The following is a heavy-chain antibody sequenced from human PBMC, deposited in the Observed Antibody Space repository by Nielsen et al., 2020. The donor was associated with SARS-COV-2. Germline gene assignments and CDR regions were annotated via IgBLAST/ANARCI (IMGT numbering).Heavy chain of an antibody. D-gene: IGHD3-10*01. CDR3: ARRHPRGYYDY. CDR2: INPNSADT. V-gene: IGHV1-2*06. Sequence: ASVKVSCKASGYTFTDYYIHWVRQAPGQGLEWLGRINPNSADTTSAQKFQGRVTMARDSSITTVYLELGRLTPDDTAVYFCARRHPRGYYDYWGQGTLVTVSS. J-gene: IGHJ4*02. CDR1: GYTFTDYY.